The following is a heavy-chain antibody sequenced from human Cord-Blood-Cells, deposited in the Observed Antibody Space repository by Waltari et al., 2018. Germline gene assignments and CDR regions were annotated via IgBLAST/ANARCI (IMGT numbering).Heavy chain of an antibody. CDR2: IYYSGST. CDR1: GGSISSGGYS. D-gene: IGHD3-10*01. Sequence: QVQLQESGPGLVKPSQTLSLTCPVSGGSISSGGYSWSWIRQHPGKGLEWIGYIYYSGSTYYNPSLKSRVTISVDTSKNQFSLKLSSVTAADTAVYYCARDLGGRGLFDYWGQGTLVTVSS. V-gene: IGHV4-31*03. J-gene: IGHJ4*02. CDR3: ARDLGGRGLFDY.